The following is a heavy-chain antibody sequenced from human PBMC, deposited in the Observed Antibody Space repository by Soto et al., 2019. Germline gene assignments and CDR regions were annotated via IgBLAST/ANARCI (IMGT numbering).Heavy chain of an antibody. CDR1: GGSISSYY. CDR2: IYYSGST. D-gene: IGHD3-9*01. CDR3: ARADYDILTGYSPYYYGMDV. V-gene: IGHV4-59*01. Sequence: PSETLSLTCTVSGGSISSYYWSWIRQPPGKGLEWIGYIYYSGSTNYNPSLKSRVTISVDTSKNQFSLKLSSVTAADTAVYYCARADYDILTGYSPYYYGMDVWGQGTTVTVSS. J-gene: IGHJ6*02.